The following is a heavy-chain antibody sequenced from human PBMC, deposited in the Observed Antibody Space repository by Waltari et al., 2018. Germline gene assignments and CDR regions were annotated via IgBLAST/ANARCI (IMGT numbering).Heavy chain of an antibody. Sequence: QVQLVQSGAEVKKPGSSVKVSCKASGGTFSSYAISWVRQAPGQGLEWMGRIIPIFGTANYARKFQGRVTITADKSTSTAYMELSSLRSEDTAVYYCARARGVNDYIWGSNTGWYFDLWGRGTLVTVSS. J-gene: IGHJ2*01. CDR1: GGTFSSYA. D-gene: IGHD3-16*01. CDR3: ARARGVNDYIWGSNTGWYFDL. CDR2: IIPIFGTA. V-gene: IGHV1-69*08.